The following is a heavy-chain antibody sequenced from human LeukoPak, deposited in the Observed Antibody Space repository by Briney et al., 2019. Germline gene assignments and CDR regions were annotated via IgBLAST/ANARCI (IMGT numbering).Heavy chain of an antibody. CDR3: ARGLTTVVGNWFDP. CDR1: GGTFSSYA. V-gene: IGHV1-69*13. Sequence: SVKVSCKASGGTFSSYAITWVRQAPGQGLEWMGGIIPIIGTANYAQKFQGRVTITADESTTTAYMELSSLKSEDTAVYYYARGLTTVVGNWFDPWGQGTLVTVSS. CDR2: IIPIIGTA. J-gene: IGHJ5*02. D-gene: IGHD4-23*01.